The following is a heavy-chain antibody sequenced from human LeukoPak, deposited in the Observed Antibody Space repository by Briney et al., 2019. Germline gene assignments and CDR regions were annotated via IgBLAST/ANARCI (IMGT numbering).Heavy chain of an antibody. CDR1: GFTFSSYG. CDR2: ISSSGSTI. V-gene: IGHV3-48*04. D-gene: IGHD3-22*01. J-gene: IGHJ6*03. Sequence: GGSLRLSCAASGFTFSSYGMSWVRQAPGKGLEWVSYISSSGSTIYYADSVKGRFTISRDNAKNSLYLQMNSLRAEDTAVYYCAREAKSSGYSHYYMDVWGKGTTVTISS. CDR3: AREAKSSGYSHYYMDV.